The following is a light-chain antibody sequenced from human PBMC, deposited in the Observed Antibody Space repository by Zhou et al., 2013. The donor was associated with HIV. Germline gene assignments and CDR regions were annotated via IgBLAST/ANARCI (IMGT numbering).Light chain of an antibody. V-gene: IGKV1-5*03. CDR3: QQYSDYPRT. CDR2: TTS. Sequence: DIQMTQSPSTLSASVGDRVTITCRASQSISSWLAWYQQKPGKAPKLLIYTTSILQSGVPSRFSGSGSGTEFTLTVSGLQPDDLATYYCQQYSDYPRTFGQGTKVEI. CDR1: QSISSW. J-gene: IGKJ1*01.